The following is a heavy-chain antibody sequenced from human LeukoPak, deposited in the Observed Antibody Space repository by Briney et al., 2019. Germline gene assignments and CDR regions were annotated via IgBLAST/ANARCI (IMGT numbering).Heavy chain of an antibody. J-gene: IGHJ5*02. Sequence: GGSLRLSCVASGFTFDSYAMIWVRQAPGKGLESVSGISDSGGRTYYTESVKGRFTISRDNSKNTLYLQMNSLRGEDTAVYYSAKEPYYYDSSGLSWGQGTLVTVSS. CDR1: GFTFDSYA. V-gene: IGHV3-23*01. D-gene: IGHD3-22*01. CDR2: ISDSGGRT. CDR3: AKEPYYYDSSGLS.